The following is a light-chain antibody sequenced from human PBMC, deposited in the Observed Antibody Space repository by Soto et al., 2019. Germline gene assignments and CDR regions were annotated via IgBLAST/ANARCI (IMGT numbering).Light chain of an antibody. V-gene: IGLV2-8*01. CDR3: SSYAGSSNFYV. Sequence: QSALTQPPPASGSPGQSVTISCTGTSSDVGGYNYVSWYQQHPGKAPKLMIYEVSKRPSGVPDRFSGSKSGNTASLTVSGLQAEDEADYYCSSYAGSSNFYVFGTGTKLTVL. J-gene: IGLJ1*01. CDR2: EVS. CDR1: SSDVGGYNY.